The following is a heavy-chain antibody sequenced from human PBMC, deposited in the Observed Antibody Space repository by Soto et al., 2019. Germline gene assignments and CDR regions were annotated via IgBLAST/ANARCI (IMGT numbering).Heavy chain of an antibody. CDR2: IYYSGST. D-gene: IGHD2-8*01. V-gene: IGHV4-30-4*01. Sequence: SETLSLTCTVSGASISSGDYYWSWIRQPPGKGLEWIGYIYYSGSTYYNPSLKSRVTISVDTSKNQFSLKLSSVTAADTAVYYCAMKRRDAIAYYYYGMDVWGQGTTVTVSS. J-gene: IGHJ6*02. CDR3: AMKRRDAIAYYYYGMDV. CDR1: GASISSGDYY.